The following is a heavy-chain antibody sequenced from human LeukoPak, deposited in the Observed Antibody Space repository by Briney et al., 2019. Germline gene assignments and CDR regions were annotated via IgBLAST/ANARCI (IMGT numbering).Heavy chain of an antibody. Sequence: GGPLRLSCAASGFTFDDYAMHWVRQAPGKGLEWVSGINWNSGSIGYADSVKGRFTISRDNAKNSLYLQMDSLRAEDTALYYCAKAGYCSSPICYSLDYWGQGTLVTVSS. J-gene: IGHJ4*02. CDR2: INWNSGSI. CDR3: AKAGYCSSPICYSLDY. D-gene: IGHD2-2*01. V-gene: IGHV3-9*01. CDR1: GFTFDDYA.